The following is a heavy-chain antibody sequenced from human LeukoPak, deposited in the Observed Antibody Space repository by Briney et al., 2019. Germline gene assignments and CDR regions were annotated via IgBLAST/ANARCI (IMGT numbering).Heavy chain of an antibody. V-gene: IGHV3-23*01. J-gene: IGHJ4*02. Sequence: GRSLRLACAVSGITLSNYGISSVRQAPGKGRGWVAGISDSGGRTNYADSVKGRFTTSTDNPKNTLYLQMNSLRSEDTAVYFCAKRGVVIRVILVGFHKEAYYFDSWGQGALVTVSS. CDR1: GITLSNYG. D-gene: IGHD3-22*01. CDR3: AKRGVVIRVILVGFHKEAYYFDS. CDR2: ISDSGGRT.